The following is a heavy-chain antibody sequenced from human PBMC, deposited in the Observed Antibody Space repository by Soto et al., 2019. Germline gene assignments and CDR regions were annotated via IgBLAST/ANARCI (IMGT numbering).Heavy chain of an antibody. D-gene: IGHD6-19*01. CDR3: AHIVVAGLGYYFDY. Sequence: QITLKESGPTLVKPTQTLTLTCTFSGFSLSSTRMAVGWIRQPPGKALEWLALIYWDDDKRYSPFLKSRLTITQDTSKTQVVLTRSNMDPVDTARYYCAHIVVAGLGYYFDYWGQGTLVTVSS. CDR1: GFSLSSTRMA. J-gene: IGHJ4*02. CDR2: IYWDDDK. V-gene: IGHV2-5*02.